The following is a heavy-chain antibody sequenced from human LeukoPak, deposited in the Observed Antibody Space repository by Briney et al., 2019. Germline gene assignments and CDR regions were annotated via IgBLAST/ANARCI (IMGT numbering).Heavy chain of an antibody. CDR1: GGTFSSYA. Sequence: SVKVSCKASGGTFSSYAISWVRQAPGQGLEWMGGIIPIFGTANYAQKFQGRVTITRDTSASTAYMELSSLRSEDTAVYYCARDSSVPAPAENWFDPWGQGTLVTVSS. CDR2: IIPIFGTA. D-gene: IGHD2-2*01. V-gene: IGHV1-69*05. CDR3: ARDSSVPAPAENWFDP. J-gene: IGHJ5*02.